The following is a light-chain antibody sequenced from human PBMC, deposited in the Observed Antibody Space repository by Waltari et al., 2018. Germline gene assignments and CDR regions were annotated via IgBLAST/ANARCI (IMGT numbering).Light chain of an antibody. CDR1: QGVSSW. J-gene: IGKJ1*01. CDR2: KAS. CDR3: QQYNTYWT. Sequence: DIQMTQSPSTLSASVGDRVTITCRASQGVSSWLAWYQQKPGKAPKLLIYKASNLQSGVPSRLSGRGSGTEFTRTISSLQPDDFATYYCQQYNTYWTFGQGTKVEIK. V-gene: IGKV1-5*03.